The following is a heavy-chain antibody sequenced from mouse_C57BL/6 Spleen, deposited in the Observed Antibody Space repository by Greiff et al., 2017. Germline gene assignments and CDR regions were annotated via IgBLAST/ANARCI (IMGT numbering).Heavy chain of an antibody. CDR3: ARPDGYYIFDD. D-gene: IGHD2-3*01. Sequence: EVKLMESGGGLVKPGGSLKLSCAASGFTFSSYTMSWVRQTPEKRLEWVATISGGGGNTYYPDSVKGRFTISRDNAKNTLYLQMSSLRSEDTALYYCARPDGYYIFDDWGQGTTLTVSS. CDR1: GFTFSSYT. J-gene: IGHJ2*01. V-gene: IGHV5-9*01. CDR2: ISGGGGNT.